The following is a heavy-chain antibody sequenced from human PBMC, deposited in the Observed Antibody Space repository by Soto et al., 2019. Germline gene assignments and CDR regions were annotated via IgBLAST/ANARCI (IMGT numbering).Heavy chain of an antibody. CDR2: INAGNGNT. CDR3: AREGIVVVPAARLIDY. V-gene: IGHV1-3*01. D-gene: IGHD2-2*01. J-gene: IGHJ4*02. Sequence: GASVKVSCKSSGYTFTSYAMHWVRQAPGQRLEWMGWINAGNGNTKYSQKFQGRVTITRDTSASTAYMELSSLRSEDTAVYYCAREGIVVVPAARLIDYWGQGTLVTVSS. CDR1: GYTFTSYA.